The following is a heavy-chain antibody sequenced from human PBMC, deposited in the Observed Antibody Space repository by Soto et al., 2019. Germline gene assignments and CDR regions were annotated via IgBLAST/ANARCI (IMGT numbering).Heavy chain of an antibody. CDR3: AKSGPTNFFDF. CDR1: GFTFSSSA. J-gene: IGHJ4*01. CDR2: ISDGGRFT. D-gene: IGHD1-26*01. V-gene: IGHV3-23*01. Sequence: GGSLRLSCAVSGFTFSSSAMNWVRQAPGKGLEWVSAISDGGRFTYYIDSVKGRFTVSRDDSKNTLYLQMNSLRAEDTAIYYCAKSGPTNFFDFWGHGTLVTASS.